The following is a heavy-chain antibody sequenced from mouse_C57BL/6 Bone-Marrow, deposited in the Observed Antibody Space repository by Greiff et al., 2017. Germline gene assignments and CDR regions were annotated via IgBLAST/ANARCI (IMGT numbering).Heavy chain of an antibody. CDR2: ISSGSSTI. J-gene: IGHJ4*01. CDR1: GFTFRDYG. Sequence: EVKLMESGGGLVKPGGSLKLSCAASGFTFRDYGMHWVRQAPEKGLEWVAYISSGSSTIYYADTVKGRFTISRDNAKNTLFLQMTSLRSEDTAMYYCASYCMDYWGQGTSVTVSS. D-gene: IGHD1-1*01. CDR3: ASYCMDY. V-gene: IGHV5-17*01.